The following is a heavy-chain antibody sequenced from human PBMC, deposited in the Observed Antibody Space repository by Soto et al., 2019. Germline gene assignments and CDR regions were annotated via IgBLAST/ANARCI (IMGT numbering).Heavy chain of an antibody. CDR2: ISYSGRT. CDR1: GGSISSYY. Sequence: QVQLQESGPGLVKPSETLSLTCTVSGGSISSYYWSWVRQTPGKGLEWIAYISYSGRTNYSPFLRSRTTISVDLSKNQFSLNLSSVIAADTAVYFCARVSGIFGVVSPFDYWGQGTLVTVSS. D-gene: IGHD3-3*01. CDR3: ARVSGIFGVVSPFDY. V-gene: IGHV4-59*01. J-gene: IGHJ4*02.